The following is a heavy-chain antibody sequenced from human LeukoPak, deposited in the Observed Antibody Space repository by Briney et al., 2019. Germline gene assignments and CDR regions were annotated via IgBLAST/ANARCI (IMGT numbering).Heavy chain of an antibody. CDR1: GLTFSNYW. V-gene: IGHV3-7*01. Sequence: GGSLRLSCAASGLTFSNYWMSWVRQAPGKGLEWVANIKQDGSEKYYVDSVKGRFTISRDNAKNSLYLQMNSLRAEDTAVYYCARAPFSYYYDSSGYYPDDYWGQGTLVTVSS. D-gene: IGHD3-22*01. CDR3: ARAPFSYYYDSSGYYPDDY. J-gene: IGHJ4*02. CDR2: IKQDGSEK.